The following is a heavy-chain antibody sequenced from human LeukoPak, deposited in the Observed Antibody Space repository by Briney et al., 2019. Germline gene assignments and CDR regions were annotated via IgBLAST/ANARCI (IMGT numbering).Heavy chain of an antibody. CDR3: ARPAFNWNDDNYFDY. D-gene: IGHD1-1*01. CDR2: INPSGGST. J-gene: IGHJ4*02. V-gene: IGHV1-46*01. Sequence: GASVKVSCKASGYTFTSYYMHWVRQAPGQGLEWMGIINPSGGSTSYAQKFQGRVTMTRDMSTSTGYMELSSLRSDDTAVYYCARPAFNWNDDNYFDYWGQGTLVTVSS. CDR1: GYTFTSYY.